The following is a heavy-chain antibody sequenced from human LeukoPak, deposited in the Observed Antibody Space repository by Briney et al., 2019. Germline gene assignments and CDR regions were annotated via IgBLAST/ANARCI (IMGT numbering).Heavy chain of an antibody. CDR3: ARESRSGTSY. CDR1: GFTFSNYW. Sequence: GGSLRLSCAASGFTFSNYWMSWVRQAPGKGLEWVANIRQDGSEKQYVDSVKGRFTISRDSAKNSLYLQMNSLRAEDMAVFFCARESRSGTSYWGQGTLVTVSS. D-gene: IGHD3-10*01. V-gene: IGHV3-7*01. J-gene: IGHJ4*02. CDR2: IRQDGSEK.